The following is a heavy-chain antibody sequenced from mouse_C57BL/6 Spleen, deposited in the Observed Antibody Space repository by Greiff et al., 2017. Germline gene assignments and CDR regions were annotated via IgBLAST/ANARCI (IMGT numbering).Heavy chain of an antibody. CDR3: ARSAFITTVVATGMDY. D-gene: IGHD1-1*01. J-gene: IGHJ4*01. V-gene: IGHV1-50*01. Sequence: QVQLKQPGAELVKPGASVKLSCKASGYTFTSYWMQWVKQRPGQGLEWIGEIDPSDSYTNYNQKFKGKATLTVDTSSSTAYMQLSSLTSEDAAVYYCARSAFITTVVATGMDYWGQGTSVTVSS. CDR2: IDPSDSYT. CDR1: GYTFTSYW.